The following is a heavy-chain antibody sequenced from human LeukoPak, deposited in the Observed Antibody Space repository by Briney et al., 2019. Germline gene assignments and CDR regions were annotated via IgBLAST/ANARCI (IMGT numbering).Heavy chain of an antibody. J-gene: IGHJ6*02. D-gene: IGHD2-15*01. Sequence: GASVKVSCKASGYTFTSYGISWVRQAPGQGLEWMGIINPTGGSTNYAQKFEGRVTMTRDTSTSTVYMELSSLRSEDTAIYYCARERYCSGGNCFVTYYYGMDVWGQGTTVTVSS. CDR1: GYTFTSYG. CDR2: INPTGGST. CDR3: ARERYCSGGNCFVTYYYGMDV. V-gene: IGHV1-46*01.